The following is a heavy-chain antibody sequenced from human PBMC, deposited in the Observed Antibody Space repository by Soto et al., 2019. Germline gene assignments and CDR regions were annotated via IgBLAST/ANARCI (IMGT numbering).Heavy chain of an antibody. CDR3: VRDAISVAIPYAFDI. V-gene: IGHV1-3*01. CDR1: GYTFTSYA. J-gene: IGHJ3*02. CDR2: INAGNGNT. Sequence: ASVKVSCKASGYTFTSYAMHWVRQAPGQRLEWMGWINAGNGNTKYSQKFQGRVTITRDTSASTAYMELSSLRSEDTAVYYCVRDAISVAIPYAFDIWGQGTMVTVSS. D-gene: IGHD2-21*01.